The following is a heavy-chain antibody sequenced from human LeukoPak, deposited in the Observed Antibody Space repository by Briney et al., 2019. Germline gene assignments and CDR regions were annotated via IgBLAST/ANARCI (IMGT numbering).Heavy chain of an antibody. CDR3: AKSRSSGYYYDY. CDR1: GFTFSSYA. D-gene: IGHD3-22*01. V-gene: IGHV3-23*01. CDR2: ITGSGDNT. Sequence: GGSLRLSCAASGFTFSSYAMSWVRQAPGKGLEWVSSITGSGDNTYYADSVKGRFTISRDNSKNTLYLQMNSLRAEDTAVYYCAKSRSSGYYYDYWGQGTLVTVSS. J-gene: IGHJ4*02.